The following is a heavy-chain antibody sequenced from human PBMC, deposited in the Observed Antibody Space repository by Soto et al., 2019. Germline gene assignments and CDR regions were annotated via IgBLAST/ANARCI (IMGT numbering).Heavy chain of an antibody. Sequence: EVQLLESGGGLVQPGGSLRLSCAASGFTFSSYAMSWVRQAPGKGLEWVSAISGSGGSTYYADSVKGRFTISRDNSKNTLYLQMNSLRAEDTAVYYCAKDTAVTNSHYYGMDVWGQGTTVTVSS. V-gene: IGHV3-23*01. J-gene: IGHJ6*02. D-gene: IGHD4-4*01. CDR3: AKDTAVTNSHYYGMDV. CDR1: GFTFSSYA. CDR2: ISGSGGST.